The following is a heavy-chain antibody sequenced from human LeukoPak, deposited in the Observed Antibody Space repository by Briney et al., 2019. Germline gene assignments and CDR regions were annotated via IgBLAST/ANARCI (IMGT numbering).Heavy chain of an antibody. CDR3: ARDVVRGYGGYGRYFDY. CDR2: INPSGGST. CDR1: GYTFTSYY. Sequence: ASVKVSCKASGYTFTSYYMHWVRQAPGQGLEWMGIINPSGGSTSYAQKFQGRVTMTRDTSTSTVYMELSSLRSEDTAVYYCARDVVRGYGGYGRYFDYWGQGTLVTVSS. V-gene: IGHV1-46*01. D-gene: IGHD5-12*01. J-gene: IGHJ4*02.